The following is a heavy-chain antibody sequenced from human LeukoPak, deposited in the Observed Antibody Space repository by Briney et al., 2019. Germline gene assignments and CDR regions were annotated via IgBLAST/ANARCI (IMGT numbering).Heavy chain of an antibody. V-gene: IGHV3-21*01. D-gene: IGHD6-6*01. CDR2: ISSSSSYI. CDR3: ARGSVTGRQRAPPKEWFDP. CDR1: EFTFSSYE. Sequence: GGSLRLSCAASEFTFSSYEMNWVRQAPGKGLEWVSSISSSSSYIYYADSLKGRFTISRDNAKNSLYLQMNSLRAEDTAVYYCARGSVTGRQRAPPKEWFDPWGQGTLVTVSS. J-gene: IGHJ5*02.